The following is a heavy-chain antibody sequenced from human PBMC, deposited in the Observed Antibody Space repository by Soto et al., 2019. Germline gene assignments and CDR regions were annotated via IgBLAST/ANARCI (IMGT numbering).Heavy chain of an antibody. Sequence: GGSLRLSCAASGSTFSSYGMNWVRQAPGKGLEWVSSISSSSSYIYYADSVKGRFTISRDNAKNSLYLQMNSLRAEDTAVYYCAREGIQLWLRYYYYGMDVWGQGTTVTVSS. V-gene: IGHV3-21*01. CDR2: ISSSSSYI. CDR3: AREGIQLWLRYYYYGMDV. CDR1: GSTFSSYG. D-gene: IGHD5-18*01. J-gene: IGHJ6*02.